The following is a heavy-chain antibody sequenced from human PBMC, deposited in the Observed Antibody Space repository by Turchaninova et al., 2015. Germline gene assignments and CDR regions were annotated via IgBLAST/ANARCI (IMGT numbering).Heavy chain of an antibody. CDR3: ARGPDSSAYYYFY. D-gene: IGHD3-22*01. Sequence: QVQLVQSGAEVKRPGSSVKVSCKASGGTCSTSAINWVRQAPGQGLEWMGGIIPIFGTPNYAQKFQGRVTITADESTSTAYMELTSLTSEDTAPYYCARGPDSSAYYYFYWGQGTLVTVSS. J-gene: IGHJ4*02. V-gene: IGHV1-69*12. CDR2: IIPIFGTP. CDR1: GGTCSTSA.